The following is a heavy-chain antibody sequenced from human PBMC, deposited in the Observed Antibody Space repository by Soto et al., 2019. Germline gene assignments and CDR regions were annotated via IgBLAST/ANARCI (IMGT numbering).Heavy chain of an antibody. V-gene: IGHV3-7*01. CDR1: GFTIGSNW. CDR2: INQDGSEK. J-gene: IGHJ6*03. CDR3: ARVAVTMDYYYYYYMDV. D-gene: IGHD3-10*01. Sequence: GGSLRLSCAASGFTIGSNWMSWVRQAPGKGLELVANINQDGSEKNYVGSVRGRFTISRDNAKNSLYLQMNSLRAEDTAVYYCARVAVTMDYYYYYYMDVWGKGTTVTVSS.